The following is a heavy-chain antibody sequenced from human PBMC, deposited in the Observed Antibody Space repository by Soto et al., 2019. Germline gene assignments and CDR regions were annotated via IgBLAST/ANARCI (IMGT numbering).Heavy chain of an antibody. V-gene: IGHV3-73*01. Sequence: GGSLRLSCAASGFTFSGSAMHWVRQASGKGLEWIGRVRSKANNYATLYAASVEGRFTISRDDSKNTLYLQMNSLKTEDTAVYYCTTGHAYYYDSSGSAWGQGTLVTVSS. CDR3: TTGHAYYYDSSGSA. D-gene: IGHD3-22*01. CDR2: VRSKANNYAT. J-gene: IGHJ4*02. CDR1: GFTFSGSA.